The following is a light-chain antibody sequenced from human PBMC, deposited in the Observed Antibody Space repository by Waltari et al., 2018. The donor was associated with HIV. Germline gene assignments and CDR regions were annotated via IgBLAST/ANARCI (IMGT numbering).Light chain of an antibody. CDR1: QLGNRD. CDR3: QVWDSGSDHV. V-gene: IGLV3-21*04. Sequence: SYVLTQPPSISVAPGKTAKITCGGNQLGNRDVHWYQQKPGQAPILVIFDDDHRPSGIPERVSGSNSDNTATLTINRVEVGDEADYYCQVWDSGSDHVFGSGTTVTVL. J-gene: IGLJ1*01. CDR2: DDD.